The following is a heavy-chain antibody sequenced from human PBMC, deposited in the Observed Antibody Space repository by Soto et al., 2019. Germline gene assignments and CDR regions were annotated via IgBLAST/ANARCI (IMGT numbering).Heavy chain of an antibody. D-gene: IGHD7-27*01. CDR3: AKDVGNIPHYYYMDV. Sequence: GGSLRLSCAASGFTFSSYAMNWVRQAPGKGLEWVSAIRGSGDPTYYADSVKGRFTISRDNSKNTLYLQMISLRAADTAVYHCAKDVGNIPHYYYMDVWGKGTTVTVSS. V-gene: IGHV3-23*01. CDR1: GFTFSSYA. J-gene: IGHJ6*03. CDR2: IRGSGDPT.